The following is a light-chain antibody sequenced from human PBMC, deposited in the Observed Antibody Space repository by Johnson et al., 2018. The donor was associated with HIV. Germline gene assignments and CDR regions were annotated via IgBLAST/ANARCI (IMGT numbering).Light chain of an antibody. J-gene: IGLJ1*01. CDR3: GTWDSSLTPDV. Sequence: QSVLTQPPSVSAAPGQKVTISCSGSSSNIGNNYVSWYQQLPGTAPKLLIYENNKRPSGIPDRFSGSKSGTSATLGITGLQTGDEADNYCGTWDSSLTPDVFGPVTKVTVV. V-gene: IGLV1-51*02. CDR1: SSNIGNNY. CDR2: ENN.